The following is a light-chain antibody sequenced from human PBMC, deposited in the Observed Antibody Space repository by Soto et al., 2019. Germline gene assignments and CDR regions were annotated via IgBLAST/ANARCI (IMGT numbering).Light chain of an antibody. CDR2: AAS. CDR3: QQSYSTPPFT. V-gene: IGKV1-9*01. J-gene: IGKJ3*01. Sequence: DIQLTQSPSFLSASVGDRVTITCRASQGINIFLAWFQQKPGKAPNLLISAASTLQSGVPSRFSGSGSETEFTLTITSLQPEDSATYYCQQSYSTPPFTFGPGTKVDIK. CDR1: QGINIF.